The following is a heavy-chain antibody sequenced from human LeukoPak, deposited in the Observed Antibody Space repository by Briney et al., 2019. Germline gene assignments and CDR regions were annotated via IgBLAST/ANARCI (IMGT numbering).Heavy chain of an antibody. CDR1: GGSISSSSYY. J-gene: IGHJ4*02. D-gene: IGHD2-15*01. CDR2: IYYSGST. Sequence: PSETLSLTCTVSGGSISSSSYYWGWIRQPPGKGLEWIGSIYYSGSTYYNPSLKSRVTISVDTSKNQFSLKLSSVTAADTAVYYCARLVVAATPCVACSWVDYWGQGTLVTVSS. V-gene: IGHV4-39*07. CDR3: ARLVVAATPCVACSWVDY.